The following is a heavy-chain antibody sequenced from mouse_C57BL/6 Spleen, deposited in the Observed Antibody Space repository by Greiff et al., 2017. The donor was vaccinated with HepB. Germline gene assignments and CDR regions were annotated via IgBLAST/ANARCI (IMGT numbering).Heavy chain of an antibody. J-gene: IGHJ2*01. D-gene: IGHD4-1*01. CDR2: FYPGGGSI. CDR1: GYTFTEYT. Sequence: VKLVESGAELVKPGASVKLSCKASGYTFTEYTIHWVKQRSGQGLEWIGWFYPGGGSIKYNEKFKDKATLTADKSSSTAYMELSRLTSEDSAVYFCGRHEDGVGRMFDDWGKGTTLTVSS. CDR3: GRHEDGVGRMFDD. V-gene: IGHV1-62-2*01.